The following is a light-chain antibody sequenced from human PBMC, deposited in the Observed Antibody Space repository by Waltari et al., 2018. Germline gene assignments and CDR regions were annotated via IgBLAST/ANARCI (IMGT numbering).Light chain of an antibody. CDR2: GAS. J-gene: IGKJ2*01. V-gene: IGKV3-20*01. CDR1: KSVSSSN. Sequence: EIVLTQSPGTLSLSPGERATLSCRASKSVSSSNLAWYQQKPGQATRPLSYGASSRATGIPDRFSGSGSGTDFTLTISRLEPEDFAVYYCQQYGSSPPRYTFGQGTKLEIK. CDR3: QQYGSSPPRYT.